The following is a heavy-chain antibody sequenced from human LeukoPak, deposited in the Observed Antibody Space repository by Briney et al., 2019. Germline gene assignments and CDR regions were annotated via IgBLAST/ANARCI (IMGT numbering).Heavy chain of an antibody. CDR1: GGSFSGYY. CDR3: ARVVHYYGSGSDDY. CDR2: INHSGST. V-gene: IGHV4-34*01. J-gene: IGHJ4*02. Sequence: SETLSLTCAVNGGSFSGYYWSWIRQPPGKGLERIGEINHSGSTNYNPSLRSRVTISVDTSKNQFSLKLSSVTAADTAVYYCARVVHYYGSGSDDYWGQGTLVTVSS. D-gene: IGHD3-10*01.